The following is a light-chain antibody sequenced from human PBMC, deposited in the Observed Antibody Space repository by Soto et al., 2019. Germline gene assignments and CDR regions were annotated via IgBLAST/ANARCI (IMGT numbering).Light chain of an antibody. V-gene: IGLV1-40*01. CDR2: GNS. CDR3: QSYDCSLSGVV. Sequence: QAVVTQPPSVSGAPGQRVTISCTGSSSNIWAGYDVHWYQQLPGTAPKLLIYGNSNRPSGVPDRFSGSKSGTSAPLAITGLQAEDDADYSCQSYDCSLSGVVFGGGTKLTVL. CDR1: SSNIWAGYD. J-gene: IGLJ2*01.